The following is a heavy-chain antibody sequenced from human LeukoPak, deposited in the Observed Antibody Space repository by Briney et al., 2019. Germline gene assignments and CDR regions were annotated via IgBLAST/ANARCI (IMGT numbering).Heavy chain of an antibody. CDR3: AASPDCSGGSCFPNWFDP. V-gene: IGHV3-21*01. J-gene: IGHJ5*02. Sequence: GGSLRLSCAASGFTFTTYWMHWVRQAPGKGLEWVSSISSSSSYIYYADSVKGRFTISRDNAKNSLYLQMNSLRAEDTAVYYCAASPDCSGGSCFPNWFDPWGQGTLVTVSS. CDR2: ISSSSSYI. CDR1: GFTFTTYW. D-gene: IGHD2-15*01.